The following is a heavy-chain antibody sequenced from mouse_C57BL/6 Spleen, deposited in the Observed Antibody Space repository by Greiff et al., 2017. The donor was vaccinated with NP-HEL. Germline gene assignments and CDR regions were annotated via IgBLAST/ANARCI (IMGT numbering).Heavy chain of an antibody. Sequence: EVQLVESGGGLVQPKGSLKLSCAASGFSFNTYAMNWVRQAPGKGLEWVARIRSKSNNYATYYADSVKDRFTISRDDSESMLYLQMNNLKTEDTAMYYCVRQGYDGYNYYAMDYWGQGTSVTVSS. D-gene: IGHD2-3*01. CDR3: VRQGYDGYNYYAMDY. V-gene: IGHV10-1*01. J-gene: IGHJ4*01. CDR2: IRSKSNNYAT. CDR1: GFSFNTYA.